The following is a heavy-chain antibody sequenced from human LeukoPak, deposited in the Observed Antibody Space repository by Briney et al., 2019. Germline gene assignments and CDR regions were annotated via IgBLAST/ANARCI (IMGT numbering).Heavy chain of an antibody. CDR3: AKLGTYFYFDF. CDR2: ISGSGSDT. J-gene: IGHJ2*01. Sequence: GGSLRLSCAASGFNFSPYGMSWIRQALGKGLEWVAGISGSGSDTYYADSVKGRFTISRDNFKNTVDLQMNSLRADDTAVYYCAKLGTYFYFDFWGRGTLVTVSS. V-gene: IGHV3-23*01. CDR1: GFNFSPYG. D-gene: IGHD7-27*01.